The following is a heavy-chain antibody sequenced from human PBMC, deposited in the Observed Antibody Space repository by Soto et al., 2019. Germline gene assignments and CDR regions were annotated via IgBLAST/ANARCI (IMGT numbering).Heavy chain of an antibody. CDR2: IYHGGTT. V-gene: IGHV4-38-2*02. Sequence: SETLSLTCTVSGDSIGNSHWSWIRQPPGKGPEWIASIYHGGTTFYNPSLKSRITISVDTSNNQFSLKLTSVTAADTAVYYCARVHVMVVAGSTFDYWGHGTLVTVSS. CDR1: GDSIGNSH. J-gene: IGHJ4*01. D-gene: IGHD6-19*01. CDR3: ARVHVMVVAGSTFDY.